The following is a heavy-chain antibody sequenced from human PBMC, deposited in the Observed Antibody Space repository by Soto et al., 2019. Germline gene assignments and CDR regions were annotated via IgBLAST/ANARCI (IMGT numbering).Heavy chain of an antibody. CDR1: GFTFSDYY. CDR2: ISSSGSTL. J-gene: IGHJ6*02. CDR3: ARDDPYSSSSLIYYYYGMDV. D-gene: IGHD6-6*01. V-gene: IGHV3-11*01. Sequence: PGGSLRLGCAASGFTFSDYYMSWIRQAPGKGLEWVSYISSSGSTLYYADSVKGRFTISRDNAKNSLYLQMNSLRAEDTAVYYCARDDPYSSSSLIYYYYGMDVWGQGTTVTVSS.